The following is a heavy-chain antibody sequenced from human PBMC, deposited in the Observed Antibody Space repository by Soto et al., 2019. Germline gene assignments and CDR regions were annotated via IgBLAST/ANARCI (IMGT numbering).Heavy chain of an antibody. CDR2: IYYSGST. Sequence: SETLSLTCTVSGGSISSGDYYWSWIRQPPEKGLEWIGYIYYSGSTYYNPSLKSRVTISVDTSKNQFSLKLSSVTAADTAVYYCARFSSWSDYYYGMDVWGQGTTVTVSS. D-gene: IGHD6-13*01. V-gene: IGHV4-30-4*01. CDR1: GGSISSGDYY. J-gene: IGHJ6*02. CDR3: ARFSSWSDYYYGMDV.